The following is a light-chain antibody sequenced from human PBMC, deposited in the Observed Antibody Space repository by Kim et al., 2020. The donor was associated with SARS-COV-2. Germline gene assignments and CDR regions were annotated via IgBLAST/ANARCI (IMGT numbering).Light chain of an antibody. CDR2: GIS. CDR3: MQATQFLRT. Sequence: QPASISCRSSQSLVHSDGRTYLSWLQQRPGQPPRLLIHGISNRFSGVPDRFSGSGAGTDFTLKISRVEAEDVGVYYCMQATQFLRTFGQGTKLEI. V-gene: IGKV2-24*01. J-gene: IGKJ2*02. CDR1: QSLVHSDGRTY.